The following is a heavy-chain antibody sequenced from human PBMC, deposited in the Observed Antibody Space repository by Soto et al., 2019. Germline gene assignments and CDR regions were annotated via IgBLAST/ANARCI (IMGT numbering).Heavy chain of an antibody. CDR3: ATWHEREHAYDV. D-gene: IGHD1-1*01. CDR1: GFTISGKKY. CDR2: LYDIDGS. V-gene: IGHV3-53*01. J-gene: IGHJ3*01. Sequence: ASGGGLIQPGESLRLSCGAFGFTISGKKYVAWVRQAPGKGLEWVSALYDIDGSFYADSVKGRFTTSSDSSKTTVYLQMNDLRPDDTAVYYCATWHEREHAYDVWGLGTTVTVSS.